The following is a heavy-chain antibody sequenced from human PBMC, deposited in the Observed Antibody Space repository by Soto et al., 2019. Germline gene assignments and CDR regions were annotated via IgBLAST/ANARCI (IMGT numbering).Heavy chain of an antibody. V-gene: IGHV2-5*02. Sequence: QITLKESGPTLVKPTQTLTLTCTFSGFSLSTSGVGVDWVRQPPGKALEWLALIYWDDDKRYSPALKSRLTITKDTSKNQVVLTMTNMDPGDTATYYCAHRLELYGYQLQTWYIPQHDAFGIWGQGTMVTVSS. J-gene: IGHJ3*02. CDR2: IYWDDDK. CDR1: GFSLSTSGVG. D-gene: IGHD2-2*01. CDR3: AHRLELYGYQLQTWYIPQHDAFGI.